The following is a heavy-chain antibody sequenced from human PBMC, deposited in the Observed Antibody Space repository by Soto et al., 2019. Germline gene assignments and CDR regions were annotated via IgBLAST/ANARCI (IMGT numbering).Heavy chain of an antibody. J-gene: IGHJ4*02. CDR3: ARDRDSSGYYRHFDY. CDR2: ISSASGYI. D-gene: IGHD3-22*01. V-gene: IGHV3-21*01. Sequence: QAPGKGLEWVSSISSASGYIYYADSVKGRFTISRDNAKNSLYLQMNSLRAEDTALYYCARDRDSSGYYRHFDYWGQGTLVTVSS.